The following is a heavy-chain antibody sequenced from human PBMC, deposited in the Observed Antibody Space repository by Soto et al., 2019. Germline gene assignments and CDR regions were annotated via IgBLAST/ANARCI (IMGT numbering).Heavy chain of an antibody. CDR1: GGSFSGYF. CDR3: ARAWGRQQLVPYY. D-gene: IGHD6-13*01. V-gene: IGHV4-34*01. J-gene: IGHJ4*02. Sequence: SETLSLTCAVYGGSFSGYFWSWIRQPPGKGLEWIGEINHSGSTNYNPSLKSRATISVDTSKNQFSLNLNSVTAADTAVYYCARAWGRQQLVPYYWGQGTLVTVSS. CDR2: INHSGST.